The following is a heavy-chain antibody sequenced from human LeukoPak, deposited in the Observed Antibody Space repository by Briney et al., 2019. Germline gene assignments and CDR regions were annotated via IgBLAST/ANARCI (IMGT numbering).Heavy chain of an antibody. CDR1: GGSISSSSYY. Sequence: SETLSLTXTVSGGSISSSSYYWGWIRQPPGKGLEWIGSIYYSGSTYYNPSLKSRVTISVDTSKNQFSLKLSSVTAADTAVYYCARVDWYFDLWGRGTLVTVSS. J-gene: IGHJ2*01. CDR3: ARVDWYFDL. CDR2: IYYSGST. V-gene: IGHV4-39*07.